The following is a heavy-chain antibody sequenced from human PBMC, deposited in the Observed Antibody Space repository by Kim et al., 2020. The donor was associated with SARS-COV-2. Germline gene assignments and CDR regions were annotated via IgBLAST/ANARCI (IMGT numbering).Heavy chain of an antibody. Sequence: SETLSLTCTVSGGSISSSSYYWGWIRQPPGKGLEWIGSSYYSGSTYYNPSLKSRVTISVDTSKNQFSLKLSSVTAADTAVYYCARHRRECLQIIPYYFD. J-gene: IGHJ4*01. V-gene: IGHV4-39*01. D-gene: IGHD2-21*01. CDR1: GGSISSSSYY. CDR2: SYYSGST. CDR3: ARHRRECLQIIPYYFD.